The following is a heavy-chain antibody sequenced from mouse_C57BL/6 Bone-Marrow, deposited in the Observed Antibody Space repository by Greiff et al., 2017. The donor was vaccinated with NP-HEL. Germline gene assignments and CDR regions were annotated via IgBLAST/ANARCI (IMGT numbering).Heavy chain of an antibody. J-gene: IGHJ2*01. D-gene: IGHD1-1*01. CDR1: GYAFSSSW. V-gene: IGHV1-82*01. CDR3: ATFITSVVGHFDY. CDR2: IYPGDGDT. Sequence: QVQLKESGPELVKPGASVKISCKASGYAFSSSWMNWVKQRPGKGLEWIGRIYPGDGDTNYNGKFKGKATLTADKSSSPAYMQLRSLTSEDSAVYFCATFITSVVGHFDYWGQGTTLTVSS.